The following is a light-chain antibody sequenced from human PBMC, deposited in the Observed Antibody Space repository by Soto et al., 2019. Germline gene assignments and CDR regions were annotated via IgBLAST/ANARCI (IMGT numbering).Light chain of an antibody. CDR2: KAS. V-gene: IGKV1-5*03. CDR3: QQCNSYPPT. CDR1: QSISSW. Sequence: DIQMTQSPSTLSASVGDRVTITCRASQSISSWLAWYQQKPGKAPKVLIYKASNFQSGVPARFSGSGSGTDLTLSITSLQPDDYATYYCQQCNSYPPTFGQGNTVDIK. J-gene: IGKJ1*01.